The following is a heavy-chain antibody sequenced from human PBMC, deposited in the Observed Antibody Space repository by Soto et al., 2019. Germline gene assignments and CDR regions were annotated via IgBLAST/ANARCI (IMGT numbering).Heavy chain of an antibody. CDR3: ARDFCPVPTCYDL. CDR1: GFTFSSYW. D-gene: IGHD2-2*01. V-gene: IGHV3-74*01. Sequence: GGSLRLSCAASGFTFSSYWMHWVRQAPGKGLVWVSRMNEDGGTTDYADPVKGRFTISRDQSKNTLYLQMNSLRAEDTAVYYCARDFCPVPTCYDLWGQGVLVTVSS. J-gene: IGHJ4*02. CDR2: MNEDGGTT.